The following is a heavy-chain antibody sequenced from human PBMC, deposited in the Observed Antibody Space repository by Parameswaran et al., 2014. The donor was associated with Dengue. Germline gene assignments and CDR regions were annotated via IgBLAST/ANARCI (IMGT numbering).Heavy chain of an antibody. CDR3: ARDALGSSSWYGGWFDP. D-gene: IGHD6-13*01. Sequence: VRQMPGKGLEWIGYIYYSGSTNYNPSLKSRVTISVDTSKNQFSLRLSSVTAADTAVYYCARDALGSSSWYGGWFDPWGQGTQVTVSS. V-gene: IGHV4-59*01. CDR2: IYYSGST. J-gene: IGHJ5*02.